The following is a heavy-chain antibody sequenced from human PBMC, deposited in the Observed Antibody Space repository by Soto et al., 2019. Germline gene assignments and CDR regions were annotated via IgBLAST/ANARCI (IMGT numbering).Heavy chain of an antibody. CDR1: GFTFSSYA. D-gene: IGHD3-16*01. CDR2: ISGSGGSR. J-gene: IGHJ6*02. V-gene: IGHV3-23*01. Sequence: EVQLLESGGGLVQPGGSLRLSCAASGFTFSSYAMSWVRQPPEKGLECVSAISGSGGSRYDAESVKGQCTISRENFKNTLYLQMNSLRAEDTAVYYCAKDGDGMDGWGQGTTVTVSS. CDR3: AKDGDGMDG.